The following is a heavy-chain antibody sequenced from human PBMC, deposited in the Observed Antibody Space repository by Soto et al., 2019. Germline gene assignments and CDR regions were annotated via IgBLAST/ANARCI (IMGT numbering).Heavy chain of an antibody. Sequence: EVRLLESGGGLVQPGGSLRLSCAASGFTFSSYGMSWVRQAPGKGLEWVSGISGSGGSTYHADSVKGRFTISRDNSKNTLYLQMNSLRAEDTAVYYCARRDYGSFDYWGQGTLVTVSS. V-gene: IGHV3-23*01. CDR2: ISGSGGST. J-gene: IGHJ4*02. CDR1: GFTFSSYG. CDR3: ARRDYGSFDY. D-gene: IGHD3-10*01.